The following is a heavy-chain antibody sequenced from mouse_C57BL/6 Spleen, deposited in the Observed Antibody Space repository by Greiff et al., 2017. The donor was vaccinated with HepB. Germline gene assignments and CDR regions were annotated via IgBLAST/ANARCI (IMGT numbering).Heavy chain of an antibody. V-gene: IGHV1-64*01. Sequence: VQLQQPGAELVKPGASVKLSCKASGYTFTSYWMHWVKQRPGQGLEWIGMIHPNSGSTNYNEKFKSKATLTVDKSSSTAYMQLSSLTSEDSAVYYGARSDSSGSRVPFAYWGQGTLVTVSA. CDR2: IHPNSGST. J-gene: IGHJ3*01. CDR1: GYTFTSYW. CDR3: ARSDSSGSRVPFAY. D-gene: IGHD3-2*02.